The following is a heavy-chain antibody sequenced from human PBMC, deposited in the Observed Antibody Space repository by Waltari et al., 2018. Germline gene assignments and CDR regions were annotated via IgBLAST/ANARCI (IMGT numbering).Heavy chain of an antibody. D-gene: IGHD6-13*01. Sequence: QVQLVESGGGVVQPGRSLRLSCAASGFPFSSYGMHWVRQAPGKGLEWVAVISYDGSNKYYADSVKGRFTISRDNSKNTLYLQMNSLRAEDTAVYYCAKDPSPIAAADPYYFDYWGQGTLVTVSS. CDR2: ISYDGSNK. J-gene: IGHJ4*02. CDR3: AKDPSPIAAADPYYFDY. V-gene: IGHV3-30*18. CDR1: GFPFSSYG.